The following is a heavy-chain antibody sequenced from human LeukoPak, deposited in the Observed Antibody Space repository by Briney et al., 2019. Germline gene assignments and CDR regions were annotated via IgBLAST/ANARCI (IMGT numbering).Heavy chain of an antibody. CDR2: INPSGGST. D-gene: IGHD3-9*01. Sequence: GASVTVSCKAPGYTFTSYYMHWVRQAPGQGLEWMGIINPSGGSTSYAQKFQGRVTMTRDTSTSTVYMELRSLRSEDTAVYYCARGAYYDILTGYGGAFDIWGQGTMVTVSS. CDR3: ARGAYYDILTGYGGAFDI. J-gene: IGHJ3*02. V-gene: IGHV1-46*01. CDR1: GYTFTSYY.